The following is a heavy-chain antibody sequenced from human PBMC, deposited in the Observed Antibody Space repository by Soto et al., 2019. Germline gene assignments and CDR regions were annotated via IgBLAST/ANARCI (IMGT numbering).Heavy chain of an antibody. V-gene: IGHV4-59*01. Sequence: PSGTLSLTCTVSGASISSSDWSWIRQPPGKGLEWIGYIYYSGSTNYNPSLKSRVTISVDTSKNQFSLKLSSVTAADTAVYYCARGGYSYGALNDYWGQGTLVT. J-gene: IGHJ4*02. CDR1: GASISSSD. CDR2: IYYSGST. CDR3: ARGGYSYGALNDY. D-gene: IGHD5-18*01.